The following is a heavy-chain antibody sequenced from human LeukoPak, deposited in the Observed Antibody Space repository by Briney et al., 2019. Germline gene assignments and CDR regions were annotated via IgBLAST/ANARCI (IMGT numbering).Heavy chain of an antibody. D-gene: IGHD3-10*01. V-gene: IGHV1-8*02. Sequence: ASVKVSCKASGYTFTGYYMHWVRQAPGQGLEWMGWMNPNSGNTGYAQKFQGRVTMTRNTSISTAYMELSSLRSEDTAIYYCARRTLVRGILWGQGTLVTVSS. CDR3: ARRTLVRGIL. CDR2: MNPNSGNT. J-gene: IGHJ4*02. CDR1: GYTFTGYY.